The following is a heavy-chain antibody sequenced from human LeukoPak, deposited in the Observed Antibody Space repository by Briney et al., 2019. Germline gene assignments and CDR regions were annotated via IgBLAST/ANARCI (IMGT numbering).Heavy chain of an antibody. J-gene: IGHJ3*02. D-gene: IGHD3-16*01. Sequence: KPGGSLRLSCAASGFSFSSYSMNWVRQAPGKGLEWVSSISSRSSYIYYADSVKGRFTISRDNARNSLYLQMNSLRAEDTAVYYCARHDGDGFDIWGQGKMVSVAS. V-gene: IGHV3-21*01. CDR3: ARHDGDGFDI. CDR2: ISSRSSYI. CDR1: GFSFSSYS.